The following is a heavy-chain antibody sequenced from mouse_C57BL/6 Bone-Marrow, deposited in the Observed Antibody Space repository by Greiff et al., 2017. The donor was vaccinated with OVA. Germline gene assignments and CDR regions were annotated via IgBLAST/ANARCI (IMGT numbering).Heavy chain of an antibody. J-gene: IGHJ2*01. Sequence: VKLQESGAELVRPGASVTLSCKASGYTFTDYEMHWVKQTPVHGLEWIGAIDPETGGTAYNQKFKGKAILTADKSSSTAYMELRSLTSEDSAVYYCTRVKGYYGYWGQGTTLTVSS. CDR2: IDPETGGT. CDR1: GYTFTDYE. D-gene: IGHD1-1*01. CDR3: TRVKGYYGY. V-gene: IGHV1-15*01.